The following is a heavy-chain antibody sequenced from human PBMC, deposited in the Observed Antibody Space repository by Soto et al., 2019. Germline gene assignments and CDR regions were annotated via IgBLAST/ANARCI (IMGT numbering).Heavy chain of an antibody. Sequence: QVQLQESGPGLVKPSETLSLTCTVSGGSISSYYWSWIRQPPGKGLEWIGYIYYSGSTNYNPSLKSRVTISVDTSKRQFSLKLSSVTAADTAVYYCAIGGSGSYYNPYYLDYWGQGTLVTVSS. D-gene: IGHD3-10*01. CDR3: AIGGSGSYYNPYYLDY. CDR2: IYYSGST. V-gene: IGHV4-59*01. CDR1: GGSISSYY. J-gene: IGHJ4*02.